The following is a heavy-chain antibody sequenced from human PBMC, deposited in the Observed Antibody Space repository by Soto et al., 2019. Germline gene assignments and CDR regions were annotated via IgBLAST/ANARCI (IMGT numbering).Heavy chain of an antibody. CDR3: ARHNGGGSPYRSDFDY. D-gene: IGHD2-15*01. Sequence: SDTLSLTCTVSGGSISSSSYNWGWIRQPPGKGLEWLGTINYSGSTYHNPSLKSRVTISVDTSKKQFSLRLSSVTAADTAVYYCARHNGGGSPYRSDFDYWGQGTLVTVSS. CDR2: INYSGST. J-gene: IGHJ4*02. CDR1: GGSISSSSYN. V-gene: IGHV4-39*01.